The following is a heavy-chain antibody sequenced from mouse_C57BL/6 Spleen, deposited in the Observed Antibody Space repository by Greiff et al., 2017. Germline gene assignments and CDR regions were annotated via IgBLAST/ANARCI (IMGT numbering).Heavy chain of an antibody. CDR2: INPYNGGT. CDR1: GYTFTDYY. V-gene: IGHV1-19*01. Sequence: VQLQQSGPVLVKPGASVKMSCKASGYTFTDYYMNWVKQSHGKSLEWIGVINPYNGGTSYNQKFKGKATLTVDKSSSTAYMELNSLTSEDSAVYYCARLRGNYDYAMDYWGQGTSLTVSS. J-gene: IGHJ4*01. D-gene: IGHD2-1*01. CDR3: ARLRGNYDYAMDY.